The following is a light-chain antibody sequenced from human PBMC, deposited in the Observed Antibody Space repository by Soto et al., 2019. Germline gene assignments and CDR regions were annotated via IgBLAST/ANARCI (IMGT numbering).Light chain of an antibody. CDR3: QQYNSYWT. Sequence: DIQMTHSPSSLSASVGDRVTITCRASQSISRWLAWHQQKPGKAPTVLIYDASILLSGVPSRFSGSGSGTEFTLTISSLQPEDFATYYCQQYNSYWTFGQGTKVDIK. CDR2: DAS. CDR1: QSISRW. V-gene: IGKV1-5*01. J-gene: IGKJ1*01.